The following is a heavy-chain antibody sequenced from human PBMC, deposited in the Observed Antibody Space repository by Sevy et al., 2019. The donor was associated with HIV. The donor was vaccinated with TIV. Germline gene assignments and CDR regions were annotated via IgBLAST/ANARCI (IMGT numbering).Heavy chain of an antibody. V-gene: IGHV2-5*02. D-gene: IGHD3-22*01. CDR3: AHSGVALRITMIVAEYYFDY. CDR1: GFSLSTSGVG. Sequence: SGPTLVKPTQTLTLTCTFSGFSLSTSGVGVGWIRQPPGKALEWLALIYWDDDKRYQPSLKSRLTITKDTSKNQVVLTMTNMDPVDTATYYCAHSGVALRITMIVAEYYFDYWGQGTLVTVSS. CDR2: IYWDDDK. J-gene: IGHJ4*02.